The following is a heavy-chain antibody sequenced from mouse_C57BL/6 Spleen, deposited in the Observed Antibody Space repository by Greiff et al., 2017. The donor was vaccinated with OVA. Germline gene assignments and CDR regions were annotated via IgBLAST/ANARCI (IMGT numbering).Heavy chain of an antibody. V-gene: IGHV14-1*01. CDR1: GFNITDYY. J-gene: IGHJ3*01. D-gene: IGHD1-1*01. CDR3: TKAGGSSPWFAY. CDR2: IDPEDGDT. Sequence: EVQLQQSGAELVRPGASVKLSCTASGFNITDYYMHWVKQRPEQGLEWIGRIDPEDGDTEYAPKFQGKATMTADTSSNTAYLQLSSLTSEDTAVYYCTKAGGSSPWFAYWGQGTLVTVSA.